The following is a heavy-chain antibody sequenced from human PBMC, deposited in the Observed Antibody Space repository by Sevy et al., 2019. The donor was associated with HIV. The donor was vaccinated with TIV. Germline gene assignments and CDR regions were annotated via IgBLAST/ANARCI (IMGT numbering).Heavy chain of an antibody. D-gene: IGHD2-21*01. Sequence: GFLRLSCAASGFSYSSYGMHWVRQAPGKGLEWVAYIQYDGSNKDYADSVKGRFTISRDNSKNTLDLQMNSLRVEDTAVYYCVKEGGGEGGDHWGQGTLVTVSS. V-gene: IGHV3-30*02. CDR1: GFSYSSYG. J-gene: IGHJ4*02. CDR3: VKEGGGEGGDH. CDR2: IQYDGSNK.